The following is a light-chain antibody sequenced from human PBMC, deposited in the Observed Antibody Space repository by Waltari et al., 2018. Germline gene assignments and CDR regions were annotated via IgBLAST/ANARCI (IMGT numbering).Light chain of an antibody. CDR1: QDISHF. CDR3: QQYDNLPLT. Sequence: DTQMTQSPSSLSASVGDRVTITCQSSQDISHFLNWYQQKPGTAPTLLNTDASTLQTGVPSRFSGGRSGTQFTFTVNGLQPEDVATYFCQQYDNLPLTFGGGTKVEI. CDR2: DAS. V-gene: IGKV1-33*01. J-gene: IGKJ4*01.